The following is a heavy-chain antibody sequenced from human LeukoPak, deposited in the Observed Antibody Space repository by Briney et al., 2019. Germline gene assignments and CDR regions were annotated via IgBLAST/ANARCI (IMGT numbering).Heavy chain of an antibody. Sequence: GGSLRLSCAASGFTFNSYSMNWVRQAPGKGLEWVSSISSSSSLIYYADLLKGRFTISRDNAKNSLFLQMNSLRAEDTAVYYCARGVGYSSGGHDYWGQGTLVTVSS. CDR1: GFTFNSYS. V-gene: IGHV3-21*01. CDR2: ISSSSSLI. J-gene: IGHJ4*02. CDR3: ARGVGYSSGGHDY. D-gene: IGHD2-15*01.